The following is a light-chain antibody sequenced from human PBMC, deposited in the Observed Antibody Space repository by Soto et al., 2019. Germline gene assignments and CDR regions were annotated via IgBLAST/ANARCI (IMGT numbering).Light chain of an antibody. V-gene: IGKV3-20*01. CDR3: QQYENSLYT. CDR2: GTS. J-gene: IGKJ2*01. CDR1: QSVDSSY. Sequence: ENVLTQSPGTLSLSPGERATLSCRASQSVDSSYLAWYQQKPGQAPRLLIYGTSSRATGISDRFSGSGSGTDFALTINRLEPEAFAVYYCQQYENSLYTVGQGTKLEIK.